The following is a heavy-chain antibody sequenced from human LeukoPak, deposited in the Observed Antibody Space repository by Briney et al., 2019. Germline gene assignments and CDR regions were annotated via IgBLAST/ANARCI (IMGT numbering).Heavy chain of an antibody. CDR1: GGSISSGGYY. D-gene: IGHD1-1*01. CDR3: ASGDNDPLFDY. J-gene: IGHJ4*02. Sequence: SETLSLTCTVSGGSISSGGYYWSWIRQHPGKGLEWIGSIYYSGSANYNPSLQGRVTISLDTSRNQFSLKLSSVTAADTAVYYCASGDNDPLFDYWGQGTLVTVSS. CDR2: IYYSGSA. V-gene: IGHV4-31*03.